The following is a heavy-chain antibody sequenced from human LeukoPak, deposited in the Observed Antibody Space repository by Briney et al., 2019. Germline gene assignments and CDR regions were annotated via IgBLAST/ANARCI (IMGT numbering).Heavy chain of an antibody. Sequence: GESLKISCKGSGYSFITYWIGWVRQMLGKGLEWMGIIYPGDSDTRYSPSFQGQVTISADKSINTAYLQWSSLKASDTAMYYCARPRIAAAGTWAFDIWGQGTMVTVSS. CDR1: GYSFITYW. D-gene: IGHD6-13*01. V-gene: IGHV5-51*01. J-gene: IGHJ3*02. CDR2: IYPGDSDT. CDR3: ARPRIAAAGTWAFDI.